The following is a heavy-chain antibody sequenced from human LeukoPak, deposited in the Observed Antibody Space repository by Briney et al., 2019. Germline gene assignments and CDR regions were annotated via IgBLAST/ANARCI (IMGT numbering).Heavy chain of an antibody. CDR2: FDPEDGET. Sequence: ASVKVSCKVSGYTLTELSMHWVQQAPGKGLEWMGGFDPEDGETIHAQKFQGRVTMTEDTSTDTAYMELSSLRSEDTAVYYCATVGGVAATRYYYYYMDVWGKGTTVTVSS. CDR1: GYTLTELS. J-gene: IGHJ6*03. CDR3: ATVGGVAATRYYYYYMDV. D-gene: IGHD2-15*01. V-gene: IGHV1-24*01.